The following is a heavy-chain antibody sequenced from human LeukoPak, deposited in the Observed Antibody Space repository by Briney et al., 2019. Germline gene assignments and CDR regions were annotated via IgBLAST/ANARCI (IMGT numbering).Heavy chain of an antibody. CDR2: IDDSGNI. CDR1: GGSMKRSY. J-gene: IGHJ6*03. CDR3: ARDSSPAALPYMDA. D-gene: IGHD2-2*01. V-gene: IGHV4-59*01. Sequence: PSETLSLTCLVSGGSMKRSYWTWIRQAPGKGLEWIGNIDDSGNINYSPSLKSRVTISLDTSKNQFSLRVTSVTAADRGLYFCARDSSPAALPYMDAWGKGTTVTVSS.